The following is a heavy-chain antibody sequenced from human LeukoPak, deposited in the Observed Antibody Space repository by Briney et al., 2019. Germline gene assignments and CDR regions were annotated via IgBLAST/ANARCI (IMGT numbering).Heavy chain of an antibody. J-gene: IGHJ4*02. CDR1: GGSINSSSYY. CDR2: IYYSGST. D-gene: IGHD6-13*01. V-gene: IGHV4-39*07. CDR3: ARGYSSSWYYFDY. Sequence: TSETLSLTCTVSGGSINSSSYYWGWIRQPPGKGLEWIGSIYYSGSTYYNPSLKSRVTISVDTSKNQFSLKLSSVTAADTAVYYCARGYSSSWYYFDYWGQGTLVTVSS.